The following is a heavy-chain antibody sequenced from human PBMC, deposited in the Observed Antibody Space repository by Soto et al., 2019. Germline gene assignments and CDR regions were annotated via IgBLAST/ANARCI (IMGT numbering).Heavy chain of an antibody. Sequence: QVQLQESGPGLVKPSQSLSLTCTVTVASINIEGYYWSWIRQHPVKGLEWIGYIYYTGSTFSNPALGSRVSISQDASQNQFSLQLTSVTAADTAVYFCVRVHNSDTKYYADVWGKGTTVTVSS. D-gene: IGHD1-26*01. V-gene: IGHV4-31*03. CDR3: VRVHNSDTKYYADV. CDR1: VASINIEGYY. J-gene: IGHJ6*03. CDR2: IYYTGST.